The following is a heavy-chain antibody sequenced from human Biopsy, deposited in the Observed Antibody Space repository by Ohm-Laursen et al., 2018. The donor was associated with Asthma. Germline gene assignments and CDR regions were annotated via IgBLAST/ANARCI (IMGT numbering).Heavy chain of an antibody. D-gene: IGHD1-7*01. CDR1: GYTFSDSW. CDR2: IFAANSET. V-gene: IGHV5-51*01. Sequence: ESLKISCKASGYTFSDSWIGWVRQMPGKGLEWMGIIFAANSETKYSPSFQGQVTISADMSISTAFLQWSSLKASDTAIYYCARFIDGTFFVDYWGQGTLVTVPS. J-gene: IGHJ4*02. CDR3: ARFIDGTFFVDY.